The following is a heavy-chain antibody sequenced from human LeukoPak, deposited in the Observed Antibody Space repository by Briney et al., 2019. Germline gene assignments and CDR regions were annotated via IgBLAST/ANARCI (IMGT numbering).Heavy chain of an antibody. D-gene: IGHD3-22*01. CDR2: MSPSGTT. CDR1: GDSVSSGNYY. V-gene: IGHV4-61*01. J-gene: IGHJ4*02. CDR3: ARGQDDRSGTFDY. Sequence: SETLSLTCTVSGDSVSSGNYYLSWIRQPPGKGLDWITYMSPSGTTKYNPSLKSRVTTSVDTSRTQFSLRLSSVTAADTAAYYCARGQDDRSGTFDYWGQGILVTVSS.